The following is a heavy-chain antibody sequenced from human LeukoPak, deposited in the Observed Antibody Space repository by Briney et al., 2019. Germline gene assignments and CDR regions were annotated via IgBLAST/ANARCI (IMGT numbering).Heavy chain of an antibody. D-gene: IGHD2-15*01. CDR2: IKPDGSET. CDR1: GFMFSTYW. Sequence: GSLRLSCAASGFMFSTYWITWVRQAPGKGLEFVANIKPDGSETYYVDSVKGRFTISRDNTKNLVFLQMKSLRGEDAAVYHCGGFGYEAAIDLWGQGTLVTVSS. CDR3: GGFGYEAAIDL. J-gene: IGHJ4*02. V-gene: IGHV3-7*01.